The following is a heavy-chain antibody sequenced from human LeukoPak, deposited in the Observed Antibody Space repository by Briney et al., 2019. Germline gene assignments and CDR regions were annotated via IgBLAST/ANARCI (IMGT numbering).Heavy chain of an antibody. CDR2: IKQDGSEK. V-gene: IGHV3-7*03. Sequence: GGSLRLSCAASGFTFSSYWMSWVRQAPGKGLEWVANIKQDGSEKYYVDSVKGRFTISRDNSKNTLYLQMNSLRAEDTAVYHCARAGYCSSTSCYRPSGAFDIWGQGTMVTVSS. J-gene: IGHJ3*02. CDR3: ARAGYCSSTSCYRPSGAFDI. D-gene: IGHD2-2*02. CDR1: GFTFSSYW.